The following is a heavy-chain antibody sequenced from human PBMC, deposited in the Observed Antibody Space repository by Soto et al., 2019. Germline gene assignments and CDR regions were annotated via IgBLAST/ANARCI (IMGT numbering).Heavy chain of an antibody. V-gene: IGHV4-31*03. CDR1: GAPLSSVGYY. Sequence: QVQLQESGPGLVRPSQTLSLTCTVSGAPLSSVGYYWRWIRQHPGKGPEWIGYIYKSGTTFYNPSLGSRITMSLDAAENHFSMELRSVTVADTAVYYCAREPISTPRGVTPVDPWGQGTLVTVSS. CDR3: AREPISTPRGVTPVDP. J-gene: IGHJ5*02. CDR2: IYKSGTT. D-gene: IGHD3-10*01.